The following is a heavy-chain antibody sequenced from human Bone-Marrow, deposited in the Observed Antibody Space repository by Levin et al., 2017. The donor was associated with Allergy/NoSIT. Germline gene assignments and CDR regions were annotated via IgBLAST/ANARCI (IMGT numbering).Heavy chain of an antibody. CDR2: IYYSGST. V-gene: IGHV4-39*01. Sequence: SETLSLTCTVSGGSISSSSYYWGWIRQPPGKGLEWIGSIYYSGSTYYNPSLKSRVTISVDTSKNQFSLKLSSVTAADTAVYYCARHRYYYDSSGYWGDYYYGMDVWGQGTTVTVSS. D-gene: IGHD3-22*01. CDR1: GGSISSSSYY. J-gene: IGHJ6*02. CDR3: ARHRYYYDSSGYWGDYYYGMDV.